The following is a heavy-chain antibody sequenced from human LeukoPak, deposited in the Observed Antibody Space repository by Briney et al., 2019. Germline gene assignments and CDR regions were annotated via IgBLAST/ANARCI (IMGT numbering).Heavy chain of an antibody. J-gene: IGHJ4*02. D-gene: IGHD3-22*01. Sequence: GGSLRLFCAASGITFSSYSMNWVRQAPGKGLEWVSSISSSSSYIYYADSVKGRFTISRDNAKNSLYLQMNSLRAEDTAVYYCARDESVGSNYYDSSGPGYFDYWGQGTLVTVSS. CDR2: ISSSSSYI. CDR3: ARDESVGSNYYDSSGPGYFDY. CDR1: GITFSSYS. V-gene: IGHV3-21*01.